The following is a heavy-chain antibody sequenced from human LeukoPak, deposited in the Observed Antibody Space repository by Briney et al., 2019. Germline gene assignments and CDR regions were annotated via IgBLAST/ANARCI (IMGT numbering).Heavy chain of an antibody. CDR3: ARTLTVTTHGHGGDY. D-gene: IGHD4-17*01. Sequence: GASVKVSCKASGYTFTSYYMHRVRQAPGQGLEWMGIINPSGGSTSYAQKFQGRVTMTRDTSTSTVYMELSSLRSEDTAVYYCARTLTVTTHGHGGDYWGQGTLVTVSS. J-gene: IGHJ4*02. CDR2: INPSGGST. CDR1: GYTFTSYY. V-gene: IGHV1-46*01.